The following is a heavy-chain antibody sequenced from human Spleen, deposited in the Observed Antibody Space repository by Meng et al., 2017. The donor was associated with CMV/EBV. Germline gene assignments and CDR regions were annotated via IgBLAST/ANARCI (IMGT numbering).Heavy chain of an antibody. CDR1: GYNSASSW. CDR3: ALDFWSGSFDY. V-gene: IGHV5-51*01. D-gene: IGHD3-3*01. Sequence: SCPASGYNSASSWIGWVRQMPVKVLEWMGIIYPGDSDTRYRPSFQGQVAISADKSITTAYLQWSSLKASDTAIYYCALDFWSGSFDYWGLGTLVTVSS. J-gene: IGHJ4*02. CDR2: IYPGDSDT.